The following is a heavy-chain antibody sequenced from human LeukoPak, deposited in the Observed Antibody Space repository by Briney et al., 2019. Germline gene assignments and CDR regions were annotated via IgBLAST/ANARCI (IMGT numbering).Heavy chain of an antibody. CDR2: IYYSGST. CDR3: ARDKLVSGLDY. J-gene: IGHJ4*02. CDR1: GGSISSYY. Sequence: SETLSLTCTVSGGSISSYYWSWIRQPPGEGLEWIGYIYYSGSTNYNPSLKSRVTISVDTSKNQFSLKLSSVTAADTAVYYCARDKLVSGLDYWGQGTLVTVSS. V-gene: IGHV4-59*01. D-gene: IGHD6-13*01.